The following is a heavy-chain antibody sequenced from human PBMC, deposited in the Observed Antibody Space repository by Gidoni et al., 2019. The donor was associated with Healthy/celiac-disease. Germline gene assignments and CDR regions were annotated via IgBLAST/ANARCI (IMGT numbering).Heavy chain of an antibody. D-gene: IGHD2-8*02. V-gene: IGHV3-9*01. Sequence: EVQLVESGGGLVQPGRSLRLSCAASGFTFDDYAMHWVRQAPGKGLEVVSGISWNSGSRGYADSVKGRFTISRDNAKNSLYLQMNSLRAEDTALYYCAKDLGGGHLVVYARGYYGMDVWGQGTTVTVSS. CDR3: AKDLGGGHLVVYARGYYGMDV. CDR2: ISWNSGSR. CDR1: GFTFDDYA. J-gene: IGHJ6*02.